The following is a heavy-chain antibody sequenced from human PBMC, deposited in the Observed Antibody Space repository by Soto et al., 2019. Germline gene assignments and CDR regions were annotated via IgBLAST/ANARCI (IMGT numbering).Heavy chain of an antibody. J-gene: IGHJ4*02. V-gene: IGHV3-43*01. CDR1: GFTFDDYA. Sequence: GGSLRLSCAASGFTFDDYAMHWVRQAPGKGLEWIALISWDGGSTFYADSVKGRFTISRDNSKNSLYLEMSSLRPDDTALYYCAKDVGEGDGYWGRGXLVTVYS. CDR2: ISWDGGST. CDR3: AKDVGEGDGY.